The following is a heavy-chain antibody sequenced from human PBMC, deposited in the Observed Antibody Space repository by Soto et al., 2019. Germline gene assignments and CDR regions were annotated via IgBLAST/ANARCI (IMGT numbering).Heavy chain of an antibody. V-gene: IGHV3-64*01. Sequence: GGSLRLSCAASGFTFSSYAMHWVRQAPGKGLEYVSAISSNGGSTYYANSVKGRFTISRDNSKNTLYLQMGSLRAEDMAVYYCARGHTIFGVVTPPWFDPWGQGTLVTVSS. J-gene: IGHJ5*02. CDR1: GFTFSSYA. D-gene: IGHD3-3*01. CDR3: ARGHTIFGVVTPPWFDP. CDR2: ISSNGGST.